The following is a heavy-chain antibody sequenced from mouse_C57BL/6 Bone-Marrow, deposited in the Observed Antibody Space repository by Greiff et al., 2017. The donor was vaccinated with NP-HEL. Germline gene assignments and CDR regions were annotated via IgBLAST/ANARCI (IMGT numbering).Heavy chain of an antibody. CDR2: IRSKSNNYAT. D-gene: IGHD1-1*01. CDR1: GFSFNTYA. CDR3: VRPHYYGSPWFAY. Sequence: EVKVVESGGGLVQPKGSLKLSCAASGFSFNTYAMNWVRQAPGKGLEWVARIRSKSNNYATYYADSVKDRFTISRDDSESMLYLRMNNLKTEDTAMYYCVRPHYYGSPWFAYWGQGTLVTVSA. V-gene: IGHV10-1*01. J-gene: IGHJ3*01.